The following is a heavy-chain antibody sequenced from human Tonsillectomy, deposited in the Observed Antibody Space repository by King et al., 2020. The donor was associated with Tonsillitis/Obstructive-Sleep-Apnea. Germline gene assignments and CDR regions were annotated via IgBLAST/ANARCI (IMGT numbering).Heavy chain of an antibody. V-gene: IGHV3-43*02. D-gene: IGHD3-10*01. J-gene: IGHJ5*02. CDR3: AKDRGSRGVIYNWFDP. CDR1: GFTFDDYA. CDR2: ISGDGGST. Sequence: VQLVESGGGVVQPGGSLRLSCAASGFTFDDYAMHWVRQAPGKGLEWVSLISGDGGSTYYADSVKGRFTISRDNSKNSLYLQMNSLRTEDTALYYCAKDRGSRGVIYNWFDPWGQGTLVTVSS.